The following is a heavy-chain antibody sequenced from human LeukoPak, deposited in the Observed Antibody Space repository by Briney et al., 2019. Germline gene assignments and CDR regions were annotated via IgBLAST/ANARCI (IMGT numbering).Heavy chain of an antibody. CDR2: ISGSGDNT. CDR1: GFSFSSYA. J-gene: IGHJ4*02. V-gene: IGHV3-23*01. D-gene: IGHD6-19*01. Sequence: GGSLKLSCAASGFSFSSYAMSWVRQAPGKGLEWVSSISGSGDNTYYAESVKGRFTISRDNYKNTLFLQMNSLRAEDTAVFYCAKRSGYTTGWFFDVWGQGTLVTVSS. CDR3: AKRSGYTTGWFFDV.